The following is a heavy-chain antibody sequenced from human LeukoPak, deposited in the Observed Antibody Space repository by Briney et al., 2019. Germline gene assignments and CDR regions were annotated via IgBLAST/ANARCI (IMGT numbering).Heavy chain of an antibody. D-gene: IGHD3-22*01. CDR1: GYIFTSYW. CDR2: IYPGDSDT. CDR3: ARRDSSGYYYDLSFDY. V-gene: IGHV5-51*01. Sequence: GESLKISCKGSGYIFTSYWIGWVRQMPGKGLEWMGIIYPGDSDTRYSPSFQGQVTISADKSISTAYLQWSSLKASDTAMYYCARRDSSGYYYDLSFDYWGQGTLVTVSS. J-gene: IGHJ4*02.